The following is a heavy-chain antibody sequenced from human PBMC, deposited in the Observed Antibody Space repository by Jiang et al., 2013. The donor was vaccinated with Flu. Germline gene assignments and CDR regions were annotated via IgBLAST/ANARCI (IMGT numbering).Heavy chain of an antibody. V-gene: IGHV5-51*03. CDR3: ARLGYSYGYSAAQLGLIYYFDY. J-gene: IGHJ4*02. CDR2: IYPGDSDT. Sequence: GAEVKKPGESLKISCKGSGYSFTSYWIGWVRQMPGKGLEWMGIIYPGDSDTRYSPSFQGQVTISADKSISTAYLQWSSLKASDTAMYYCARLGYSYGYSAAQLGLIYYFDYWGQGTLVTVSS. D-gene: IGHD5-18*01. CDR1: GYSFTSYW.